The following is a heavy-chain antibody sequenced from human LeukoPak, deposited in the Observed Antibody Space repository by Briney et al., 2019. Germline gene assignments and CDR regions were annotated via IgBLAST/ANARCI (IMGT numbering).Heavy chain of an antibody. CDR2: IQYDAINE. J-gene: IGHJ4*02. CDR1: GFTFSHYG. Sequence: GGSLRLSCAASGFTFSHYGMHWVRQIPGKGLEWVAFIQYDAINEYYADSVKGRFSISRDNSKNTLLLQMNSLRPEDTAVYYCAKGYYSSDRGDYFDFWGQGTLVTVSS. CDR3: AKGYYSSDRGDYFDF. V-gene: IGHV3-30*02. D-gene: IGHD3-10*01.